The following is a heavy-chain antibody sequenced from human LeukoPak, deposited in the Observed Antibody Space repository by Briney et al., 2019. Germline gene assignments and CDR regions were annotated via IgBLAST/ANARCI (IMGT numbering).Heavy chain of an antibody. CDR1: GYRFTNYW. D-gene: IGHD1-14*01. CDR3: AREGIDLEDAFDI. CDR2: IYPDDSDT. J-gene: IGHJ3*02. V-gene: IGHV5-51*01. Sequence: GASLKISCKGSGYRFTNYWIGWVRQMPGEGLEWMGIIYPDDSDTRYSPSFQGQVTISADKSISTVYLQWSSLKASDTAMYYCAREGIDLEDAFDIWGQGTLVTVSS.